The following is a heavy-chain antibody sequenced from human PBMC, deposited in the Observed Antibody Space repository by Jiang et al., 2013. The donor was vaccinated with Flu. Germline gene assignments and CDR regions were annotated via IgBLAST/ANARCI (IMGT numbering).Heavy chain of an antibody. J-gene: IGHJ5*02. Sequence: KPSQTLSLTCTVSGGSISSGGYYWSWIRQHPGKGLEWIGYIYYSGSTYYNPSLKSRVTISVDTSKNQFSLKLTSVTAADTAVYFCARHRSVENCSGGSCPQKTNWLDPWGQGTLVIVSS. CDR2: IYYSGST. CDR3: ARHRSVENCSGGSCPQKTNWLDP. CDR1: GGSISSGGYY. D-gene: IGHD2-15*01. V-gene: IGHV4-31*03.